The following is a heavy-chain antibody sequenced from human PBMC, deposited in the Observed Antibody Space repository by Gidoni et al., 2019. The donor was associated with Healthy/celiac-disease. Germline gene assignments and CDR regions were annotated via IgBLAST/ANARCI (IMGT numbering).Heavy chain of an antibody. J-gene: IGHJ4*02. D-gene: IGHD3-22*01. CDR1: GGSFSGYY. CDR2: INHSGST. CDR3: ARGLGYYYDSSGSYFDY. V-gene: IGHV4-34*01. Sequence: QVQLQPWGAGLLTPSETLSLTCAVYGGSFSGYYWRWIRQPPGKGLEWIGEINHSGSTNYNPSLKSRVTIAVDTSKNQFSLKLSSVTAADTAVYYWARGLGYYYDSSGSYFDYWGQGTLVTVSS.